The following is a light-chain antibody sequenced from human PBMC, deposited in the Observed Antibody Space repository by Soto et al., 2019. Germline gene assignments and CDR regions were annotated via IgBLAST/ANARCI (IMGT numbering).Light chain of an antibody. Sequence: EIVLTQSPCTLSLSPGERATLSCRASQSVSSSYLAWYQQQPGQAPRLLIYGASSSATGIPDRFSGSGSGTDFTLTISRLEPEDFAVYYCQQYGSSRITFGQGTRLEIK. CDR2: GAS. CDR3: QQYGSSRIT. CDR1: QSVSSSY. V-gene: IGKV3-20*01. J-gene: IGKJ5*01.